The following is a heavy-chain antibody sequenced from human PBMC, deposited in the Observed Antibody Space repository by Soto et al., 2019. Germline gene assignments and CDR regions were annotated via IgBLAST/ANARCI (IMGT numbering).Heavy chain of an antibody. CDR1: GGSISNQY. D-gene: IGHD7-27*01. Sequence: QVQLQESGPGLVKPSETLSLTCSVSGGSISNQYWSWIRQPPGKGLEWIGYIYYNGNANYNPSLKSRVTISVDTSRNQISLKLTTVTAADTAVYYCTRANWYSEYWGQGTLVTVSS. CDR3: TRANWYSEY. V-gene: IGHV4-59*11. J-gene: IGHJ4*02. CDR2: IYYNGNA.